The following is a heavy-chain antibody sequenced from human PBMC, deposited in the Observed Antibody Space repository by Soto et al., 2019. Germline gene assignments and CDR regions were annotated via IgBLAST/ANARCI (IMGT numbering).Heavy chain of an antibody. CDR3: GEARHVAAAGTVDY. CDR2: ISGSGGST. V-gene: IGHV3-23*01. CDR1: GFTFSSYA. J-gene: IGHJ4*02. D-gene: IGHD6-13*01. Sequence: EVQLLESGGGLVKPGGSLRLSCAASGFTFSSYAMSWVRQAPGKGLEWVSAISGSGGSTYYADSVKGRFTISRDNSKNTQHLQMNSLRADDTAVYYRGEARHVAAAGTVDYWGQGSVVTVSS.